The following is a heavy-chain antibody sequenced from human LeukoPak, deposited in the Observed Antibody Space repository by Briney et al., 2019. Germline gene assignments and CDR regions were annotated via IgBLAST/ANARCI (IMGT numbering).Heavy chain of an antibody. V-gene: IGHV1-2*02. CDR3: ARGRGVLAAAGQLFDY. J-gene: IGHJ4*02. D-gene: IGHD6-13*01. Sequence: ASVKVSCKSSGYTFTDYYIHWVRQAPGQGLEWMGWINPNDAGTDYAQKFQGRVTMTRDTSITTVYVELSSLRSDDTAVYYCARGRGVLAAAGQLFDYRGQGTLVTVSS. CDR2: INPNDAGT. CDR1: GYTFTDYY.